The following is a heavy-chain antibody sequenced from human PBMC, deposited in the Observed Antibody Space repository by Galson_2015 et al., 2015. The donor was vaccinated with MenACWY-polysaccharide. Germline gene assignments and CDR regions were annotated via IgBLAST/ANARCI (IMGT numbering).Heavy chain of an antibody. CDR2: ISPGSETA. D-gene: IGHD1-26*01. V-gene: IGHV3-23*01. CDR3: VKGGWADN. CDR1: GFNFSILV. Sequence: SLRLSCAASGFNFSILVMTWVRQGPGKGLEWVSAISPGSETAYYSDSVKGRFSISRDNSKDTLYLQMDSLRAEDTALYYCVKGGWADNWGQGTLVTVSS. J-gene: IGHJ4*02.